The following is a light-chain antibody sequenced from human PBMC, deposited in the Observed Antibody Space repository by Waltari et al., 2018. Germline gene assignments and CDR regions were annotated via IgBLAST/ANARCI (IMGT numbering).Light chain of an antibody. CDR1: SSDVGGYNF. V-gene: IGLV2-14*03. J-gene: IGLJ1*01. Sequence: QSALTQPASVSGSPGQSITISCTGTSSDVGGYNFVSWYQQHPGKAPKLIIYDVTKRPSGVSNRVSGSKSGNTASLTISGLQTEDEADYYCSSYTSATIYVFGIGTKVVVL. CDR3: SSYTSATIYV. CDR2: DVT.